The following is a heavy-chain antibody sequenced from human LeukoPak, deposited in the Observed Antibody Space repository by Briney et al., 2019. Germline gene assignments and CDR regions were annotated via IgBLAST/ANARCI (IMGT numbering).Heavy chain of an antibody. CDR2: INPNNGGT. CDR3: AREAVAGTELDF. J-gene: IGHJ4*02. Sequence: ASVKVSCKASGYTFTAYYIHWVRQAPGQGLEWMGWINPNNGGTLYAQKFQGRVTMTRDTSIVTAQMELLWLRSDDTAMYYRAREAVAGTELDFWGQGTLVTVSS. CDR1: GYTFTAYY. V-gene: IGHV1-2*02. D-gene: IGHD6-19*01.